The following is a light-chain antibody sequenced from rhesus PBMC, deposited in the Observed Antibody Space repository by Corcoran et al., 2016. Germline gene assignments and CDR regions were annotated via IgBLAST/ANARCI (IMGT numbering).Light chain of an antibody. V-gene: IGKV2-104*02. CDR2: EVS. CDR3: MQALEFPYS. J-gene: IGKJ2*01. CDR1: QSLLDSEDGNTY. Sequence: DIVMTQTPLSLPVTPGEPASISCRSSQSLLDSEDGNTYLDWYLQKPGQSPQRLIYEVSNRASGVPERFSGSGSETDITLKISRVEAEDVGVYYCMQALEFPYSFGQGTKVEIK.